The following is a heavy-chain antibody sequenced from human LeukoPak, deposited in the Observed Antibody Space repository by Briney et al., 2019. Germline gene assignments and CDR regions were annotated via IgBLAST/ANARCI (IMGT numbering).Heavy chain of an antibody. V-gene: IGHV4-59*01. D-gene: IGHD3-22*01. J-gene: IGHJ4*02. Sequence: PSETLSLTCTVSGGSISNYYWSWIRQPPGKGLEWIGYIYYFGNTNYSPSLKSRVIISVDTSKNQFSLNLTSVTAADTAVYYCASGSSGFYPSVWGQGTLVTVSS. CDR3: ASGSSGFYPSV. CDR1: GGSISNYY. CDR2: IYYFGNT.